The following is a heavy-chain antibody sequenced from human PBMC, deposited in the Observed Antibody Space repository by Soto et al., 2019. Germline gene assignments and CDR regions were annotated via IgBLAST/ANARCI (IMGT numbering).Heavy chain of an antibody. Sequence: ASVKVSCKASGGTFSSYAISWVRQAPGQGLEWMGGIIPIFGTANYAQKFQGRVTITADESTSTAYMELSSLRSEDTAVYYCARGIHRWSGYFNYYGMDVWGQGTTVTVSS. V-gene: IGHV1-69*13. CDR1: GGTFSSYA. D-gene: IGHD3-3*01. CDR2: IIPIFGTA. CDR3: ARGIHRWSGYFNYYGMDV. J-gene: IGHJ6*02.